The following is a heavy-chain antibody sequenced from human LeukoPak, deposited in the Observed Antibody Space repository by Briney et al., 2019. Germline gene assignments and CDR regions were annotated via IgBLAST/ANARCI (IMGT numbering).Heavy chain of an antibody. CDR3: ARLSYDSSGYKYYFDY. Sequence: SETLSLTCTVSGGSISSSSYYWGWIRQPPGKGLEWIGSIYYSGSTYYNLSLKSRVTISVDTSKNQFSLKLSSVTAADTAVYYCARLSYDSSGYKYYFDYWGQGTLVTVSS. J-gene: IGHJ4*02. CDR2: IYYSGST. CDR1: GGSISSSSYY. D-gene: IGHD3-22*01. V-gene: IGHV4-39*01.